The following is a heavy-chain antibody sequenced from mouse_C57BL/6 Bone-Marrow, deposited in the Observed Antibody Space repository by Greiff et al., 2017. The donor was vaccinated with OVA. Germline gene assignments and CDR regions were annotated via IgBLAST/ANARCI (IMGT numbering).Heavy chain of an antibody. V-gene: IGHV2-3*01. CDR1: GFSLTSYG. CDR2: IWGDGST. J-gene: IGHJ3*01. Sequence: VKLMESGPGLVAPSQSLSITCTVSGFSLTSYGVSWVRQPPGKGLEWLGVIWGDGSTNYHSDLISRLSIRKDNAKSQVFLKLNRLQTDDTSTYYSSKSYYDYEWYAYWGQGTRVTVSA. D-gene: IGHD2-4*01. CDR3: SKSYYDYEWYAY.